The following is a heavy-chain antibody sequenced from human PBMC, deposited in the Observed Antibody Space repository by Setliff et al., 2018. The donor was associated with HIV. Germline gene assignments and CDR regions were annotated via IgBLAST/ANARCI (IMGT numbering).Heavy chain of an antibody. CDR3: ARDSCSSTSCYFDDWFDP. Sequence: ASVKVSCKASGYTFTSYVISWVRQAPGQGLEWMGWISAYNGNTNYAQKLQGRVTMTTDTSTSTAYMELRSLRSDDTAVYYCARDSCSSTSCYFDDWFDPWGQGTLVTVSS. J-gene: IGHJ5*02. CDR2: ISAYNGNT. V-gene: IGHV1-18*01. D-gene: IGHD2-2*01. CDR1: GYTFTSYV.